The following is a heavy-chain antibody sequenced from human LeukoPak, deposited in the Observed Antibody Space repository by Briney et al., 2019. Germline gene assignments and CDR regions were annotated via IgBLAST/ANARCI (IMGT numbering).Heavy chain of an antibody. CDR3: AESIAPNGTVY. CDR1: GFTFGSYA. J-gene: IGHJ4*02. V-gene: IGHV3-23*01. D-gene: IGHD6-13*01. CDR2: ISDSGGRT. Sequence: GGSLRLSCAASGFTFGSYAMNWVRQAPGKGLEWVSFISDSGGRTYYADSVKGRFTISRDNSKNTLFLQMSRLRAEDTGVYYCAESIAPNGTVYWGQGTQVTVSS.